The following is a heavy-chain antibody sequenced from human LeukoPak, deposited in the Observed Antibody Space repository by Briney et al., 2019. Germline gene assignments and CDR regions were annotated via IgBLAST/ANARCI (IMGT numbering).Heavy chain of an antibody. J-gene: IGHJ1*01. V-gene: IGHV3-64*01. CDR2: ISSSGGST. CDR3: ARRGSYSAEYFQH. CDR1: GFTFSSYG. D-gene: IGHD1-26*01. Sequence: GRSLRLSCAASGFTFSSYGMHWVRQAPGKGLEYVSAISSSGGSTYYVNSVKGRFTISRDNSKNTLYLQMGSLRAEDMTVYYCARRGSYSAEYFQHWGQGTLVTVSS.